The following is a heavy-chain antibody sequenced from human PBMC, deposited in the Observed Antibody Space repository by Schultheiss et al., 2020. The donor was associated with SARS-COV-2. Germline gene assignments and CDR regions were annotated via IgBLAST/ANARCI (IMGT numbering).Heavy chain of an antibody. J-gene: IGHJ4*02. Sequence: GESLKISCAASGFTFSSYAMSWVRQAPGKGLEWVSAISGSGGSTYYADSVKGRFTISRDNLKNTVYLQMNSLRAEDTAVYYCARGAWSVADPLFDYWGQGTLVTVSS. CDR3: ARGAWSVADPLFDY. CDR1: GFTFSSYA. CDR2: ISGSGGST. D-gene: IGHD4-23*01. V-gene: IGHV3-23*01.